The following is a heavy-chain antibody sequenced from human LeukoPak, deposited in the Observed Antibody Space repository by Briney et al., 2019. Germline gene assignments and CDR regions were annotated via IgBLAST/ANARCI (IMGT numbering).Heavy chain of an antibody. CDR2: IYSGGST. J-gene: IGHJ4*02. Sequence: GGSLRLSCAASGFTVSSNYMSWVRQAPGKGLEWVSVIYSGGSTYYADSVKGRFTISRDNSKNTLYLQMNSLRAEDTAVYYCASVLWFGESLFDYWGQGTLVTVSS. V-gene: IGHV3-53*01. CDR3: ASVLWFGESLFDY. D-gene: IGHD3-10*01. CDR1: GFTVSSNY.